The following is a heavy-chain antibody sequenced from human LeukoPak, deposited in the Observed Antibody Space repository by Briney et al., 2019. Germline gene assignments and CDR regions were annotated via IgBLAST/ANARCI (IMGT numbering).Heavy chain of an antibody. CDR1: GGSMRSYY. V-gene: IGHV4-59*01. CDR3: AREERGYSYGYPSYGMDV. D-gene: IGHD5-18*01. CDR2: IYYSGST. J-gene: IGHJ6*02. Sequence: PSETLSLTCTVSGGSMRSYYWSWIRQPPGKGLEWIGYIYYSGSTDYNPSLTSRVTISVDTSKNQFSLKLSSVTAADTAVYYCAREERGYSYGYPSYGMDVWGQGTTVTVSS.